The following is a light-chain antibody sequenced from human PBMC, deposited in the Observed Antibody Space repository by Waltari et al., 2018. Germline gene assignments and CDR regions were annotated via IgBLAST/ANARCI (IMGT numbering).Light chain of an antibody. CDR3: AAWDDSLNGWV. CDR1: RSHIGDNP. CDR2: YDD. V-gene: IGLV1-36*01. J-gene: IGLJ3*02. Sequence: QSVLTQPPSVSEAPRQRVTISCSGSRSHIGDNPVNWYQQLPGKAPKLLIYYDDLLPSGVSDRFSGSKSGTSASLAISGLQSEDEADYYCAAWDDSLNGWVFGGGTKLTVL.